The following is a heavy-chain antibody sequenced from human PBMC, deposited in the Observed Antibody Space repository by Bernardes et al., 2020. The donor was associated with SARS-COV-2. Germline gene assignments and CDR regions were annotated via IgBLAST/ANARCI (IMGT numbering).Heavy chain of an antibody. D-gene: IGHD4-17*01. Sequence: GGSLRLSCAASGFIFTDHYLHWVRQAPGKGLEWVSLISWDGSTTHYIDSVKGRFTVSRDNTNEVLFLQMNSLTPEDSALYFCAKGVYGGKAVSLFDYWGRGTLVTVSS. CDR2: ISWDGSTT. V-gene: IGHV3-43*01. CDR1: GFIFTDHY. CDR3: AKGVYGGKAVSLFDY. J-gene: IGHJ4*02.